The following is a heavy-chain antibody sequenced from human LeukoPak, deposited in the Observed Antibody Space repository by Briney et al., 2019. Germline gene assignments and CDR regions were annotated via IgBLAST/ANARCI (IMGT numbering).Heavy chain of an antibody. Sequence: ASVKVSCKASGYTFTSYDINWVRQATGQGLEWMGWMNPNSGNTGYAQKFQGRVTMTRNTSISTAYMELSSLRSEDTAVYYCARSSGWYHYYYYYMDVWGKGTTVTVSS. CDR3: ARSSGWYHYYYYYMDV. D-gene: IGHD6-13*01. J-gene: IGHJ6*03. CDR2: MNPNSGNT. V-gene: IGHV1-8*01. CDR1: GYTFTSYD.